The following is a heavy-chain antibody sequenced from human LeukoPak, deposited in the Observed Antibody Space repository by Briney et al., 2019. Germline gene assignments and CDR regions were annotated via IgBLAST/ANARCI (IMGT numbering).Heavy chain of an antibody. Sequence: GASVKVSCKASGYTFTSYDINWARQATGQGLEWMGWMSPNSGYTGYAQKFQGRVTMTRDTSISTAYMELSSLRSEDTAVYYCARDYGANSGWFDPWGQGTLVTVSS. CDR3: ARDYGANSGWFDP. D-gene: IGHD4-23*01. CDR1: GYTFTSYD. V-gene: IGHV1-8*01. J-gene: IGHJ5*02. CDR2: MSPNSGYT.